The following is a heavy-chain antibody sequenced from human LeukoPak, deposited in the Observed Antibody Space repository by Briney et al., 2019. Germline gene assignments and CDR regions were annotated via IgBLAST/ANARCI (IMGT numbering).Heavy chain of an antibody. Sequence: GGSLRLSCAASGFSFRSHWMSWVRQATGKGLEWLANIKEDGSKQYYVDSVKGRFTISRDNAKNSLYLQINSLRAEDTAMYYCARGYSSSWFSGDYYGMDVWGQGTTVTVSS. D-gene: IGHD6-13*01. CDR1: GFSFRSHW. V-gene: IGHV3-7*03. CDR3: ARGYSSSWFSGDYYGMDV. CDR2: IKEDGSKQ. J-gene: IGHJ6*02.